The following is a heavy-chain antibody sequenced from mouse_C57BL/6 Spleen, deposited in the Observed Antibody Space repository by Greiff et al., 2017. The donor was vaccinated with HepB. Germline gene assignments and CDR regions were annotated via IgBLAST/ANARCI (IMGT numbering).Heavy chain of an antibody. Sequence: QVQLQQPGAELVKPGASVKMSCQASGYTFTSYWITWVKQRPGQGLEWIGDIYPGSGSTNYNEKFKSKATLTVDTSSSTAYMQRSSLTSEDSAVYYCAGFPRSSYYFDYWGQGTTLTVSS. CDR1: GYTFTSYW. D-gene: IGHD1-1*01. V-gene: IGHV1-55*01. CDR2: IYPGSGST. CDR3: AGFPRSSYYFDY. J-gene: IGHJ2*01.